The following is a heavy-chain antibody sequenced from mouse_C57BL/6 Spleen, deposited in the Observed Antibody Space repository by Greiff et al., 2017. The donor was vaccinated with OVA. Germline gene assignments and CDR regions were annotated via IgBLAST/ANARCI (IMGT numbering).Heavy chain of an antibody. Sequence: EVQLQESGPGLVKPSQSLSLTCSVTGYSITSGYYWNWIRQFPGNKLEWMGYISYDGSNNYNPSLKNRISITRDTSKNQFFLKLNSVTTEDTATYYCAIMPWDSHFDYWGQGTTLTVSS. V-gene: IGHV3-6*01. D-gene: IGHD4-1*01. CDR2: ISYDGSN. CDR1: GYSITSGYY. J-gene: IGHJ2*01. CDR3: AIMPWDSHFDY.